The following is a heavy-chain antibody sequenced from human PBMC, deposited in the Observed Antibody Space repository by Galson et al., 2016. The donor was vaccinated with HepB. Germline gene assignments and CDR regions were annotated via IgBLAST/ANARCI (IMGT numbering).Heavy chain of an antibody. D-gene: IGHD2-15*01. CDR3: ARNMLRAAYFDY. V-gene: IGHV3-33*01. CDR1: GFTFSSYG. CDR2: IWYDGSNK. Sequence: SLRVSCAASGFTFSSYGMHRVRQAPGKGLEWVAVIWYDGSNKYYADSVKGRFTISRDNSKNTLYLQMNSLRAEDTAVYYCARNMLRAAYFDYWSQGTLVTVSS. J-gene: IGHJ4*02.